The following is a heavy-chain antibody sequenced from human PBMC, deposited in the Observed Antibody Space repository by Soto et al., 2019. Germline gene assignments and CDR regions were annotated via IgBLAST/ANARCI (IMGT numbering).Heavy chain of an antibody. CDR3: ARDGTSRYDY. CDR2: INDDGITT. CDR1: VFTCSSYR. J-gene: IGHJ4*02. D-gene: IGHD2-2*01. Sequence: GSLRLACAASVFTCSSYRMHWVRQAPRKGLVWVSRINDDGITTSDADSVKGRFTISRDNAKNILYLQMNSLRVEDTAVYYCARDGTSRYDYWGQGTLVTVSS. V-gene: IGHV3-74*01.